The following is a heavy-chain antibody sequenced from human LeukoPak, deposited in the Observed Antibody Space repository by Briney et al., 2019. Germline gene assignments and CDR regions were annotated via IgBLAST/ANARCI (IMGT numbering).Heavy chain of an antibody. CDR1: GGSINNYY. D-gene: IGHD3-10*01. CDR3: ARDAAGSDSTWFDP. CDR2: IYSSGST. Sequence: SETLSLTCTVSGGSINNYYWNWIRQPPGKGLEWIGRIYSSGSTNYNPSLKSRVTMSVDTSKNQFSLKLSSVTAADTAVYYCARDAAGSDSTWFDPWGQGTLVTVSS. V-gene: IGHV4-4*07. J-gene: IGHJ5*02.